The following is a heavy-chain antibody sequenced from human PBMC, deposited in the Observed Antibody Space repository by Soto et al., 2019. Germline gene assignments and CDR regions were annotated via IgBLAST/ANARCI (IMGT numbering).Heavy chain of an antibody. CDR2: INAGNGNT. CDR1: GYTFTSYA. CDR3: ARTRDYYDSSDFDY. Sequence: QVQLVQSGAEEKKPGASVKVSCKASGYTFTSYAMHWVRQAPGQRLEWKGWINAGNGNTKYSQKFQGRVTITRDTSASTAYMELSSLRSEDTAVYYCARTRDYYDSSDFDYWGQGTLVTVSS. V-gene: IGHV1-3*05. D-gene: IGHD3-22*01. J-gene: IGHJ4*02.